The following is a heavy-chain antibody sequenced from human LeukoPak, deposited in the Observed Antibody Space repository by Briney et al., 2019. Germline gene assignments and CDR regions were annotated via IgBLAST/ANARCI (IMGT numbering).Heavy chain of an antibody. D-gene: IGHD6-19*01. Sequence: SVKVSCTASGGTFSSYAISWVRQAPGQGLEWMGGIIPIFGTANYAQKFQGRVTITADESTSTAYMELSSLRSEDTAVYYCARGIAVAGNLPTWGQGTLVTVSS. V-gene: IGHV1-69*13. J-gene: IGHJ5*02. CDR3: ARGIAVAGNLPT. CDR1: GGTFSSYA. CDR2: IIPIFGTA.